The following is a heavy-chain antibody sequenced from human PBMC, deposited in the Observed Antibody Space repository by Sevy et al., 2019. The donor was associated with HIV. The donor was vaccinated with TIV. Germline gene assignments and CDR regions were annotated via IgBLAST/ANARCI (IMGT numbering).Heavy chain of an antibody. CDR2: ISYGGSNK. CDR3: ARDMAAAGIFRYYYGMDV. J-gene: IGHJ6*02. V-gene: IGHV3-30*04. D-gene: IGHD6-13*01. CDR1: GFTFSSYA. Sequence: GGSLRLSCAASGFTFSSYAMHWVRQAPGKGLEWVAVISYGGSNKYYADSVKGRFTISRDNSKNTLYLQMNSLRAEDTDVYYCARDMAAAGIFRYYYGMDVWGQGTTVTVSS.